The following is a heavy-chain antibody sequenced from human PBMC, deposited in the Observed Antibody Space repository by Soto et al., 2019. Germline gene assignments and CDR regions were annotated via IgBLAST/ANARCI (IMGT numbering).Heavy chain of an antibody. CDR1: GFTFSTYV. Sequence: PGGSLRLSCAASGFTFSTYVMHWVRQAPGKGLEWVAVIWYDGNNKYYADSVKGRFTISRDSSKNTLYLQMNSLRAEDTAVYYCARGQVKLRFLEWFPLDVWGQGTTVTVSS. CDR3: ARGQVKLRFLEWFPLDV. D-gene: IGHD3-3*01. J-gene: IGHJ6*02. CDR2: IWYDGNNK. V-gene: IGHV3-33*01.